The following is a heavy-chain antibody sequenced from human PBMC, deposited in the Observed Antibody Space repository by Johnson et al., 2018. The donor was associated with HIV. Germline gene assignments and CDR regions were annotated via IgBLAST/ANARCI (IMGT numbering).Heavy chain of an antibody. CDR3: ASSNVVGYSNYPDAFDI. Sequence: MLLVESGGGVVQPGGSLRLSCAASGLTFSSYGMHWVRQAPGKGLEWVSGINWNGGSTGYADSVKGRFTISRDNAKNSLYLQMNSLRAEDTAVYYCASSNVVGYSNYPDAFDIWGQGTMLTVSS. CDR2: INWNGGST. D-gene: IGHD6-13*01. CDR1: GLTFSSYG. V-gene: IGHV3-20*04. J-gene: IGHJ3*02.